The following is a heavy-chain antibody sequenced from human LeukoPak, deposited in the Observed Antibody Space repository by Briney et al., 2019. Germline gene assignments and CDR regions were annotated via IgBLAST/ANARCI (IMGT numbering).Heavy chain of an antibody. D-gene: IGHD6-13*01. CDR1: GFTFSSYS. CDR3: ARDPPSGSSWRPNPDY. V-gene: IGHV3-21*01. CDR2: ISSSSSYI. J-gene: IGHJ4*02. Sequence: AGGSLRLSCAASGFTFSSYSMNWVRQAPGKGLEWVSSISSSSSYIYYADSVKGRFTISRDNAKNSLYLQMNSLRAEDTAVYYCARDPPSGSSWRPNPDYWGQGTLVTVSS.